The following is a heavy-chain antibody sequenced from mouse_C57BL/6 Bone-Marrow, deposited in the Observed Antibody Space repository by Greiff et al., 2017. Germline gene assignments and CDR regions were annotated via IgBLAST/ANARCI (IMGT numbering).Heavy chain of an antibody. CDR1: GYSITSGYY. CDR2: ISYDGSN. J-gene: IGHJ3*01. V-gene: IGHV3-6*01. Sequence: ESGPGLVKPSQSLSLTCSVTGYSITSGYYWNWIRQFPGNKLEWMGSISYDGSNNYNPSLKNRISITRDTSKNQFCLKLNSVTTEDTATYYCARDGDDRGFAYWGQGTLVTVSA. CDR3: ARDGDDRGFAY.